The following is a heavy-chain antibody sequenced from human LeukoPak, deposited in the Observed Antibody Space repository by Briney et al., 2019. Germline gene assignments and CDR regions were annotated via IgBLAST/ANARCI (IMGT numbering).Heavy chain of an antibody. Sequence: PSETLSLTCAVYGGSFSGYYWSWIRQPPGKGLEWIGEINHSGSTYYNPSLKSRVTISVDTSKNQFSLKLNSVTAADTAVYYCARPYKDWGFVYWGQGTLVTVSS. CDR1: GGSFSGYY. CDR3: ARPYKDWGFVY. V-gene: IGHV4-34*01. J-gene: IGHJ4*02. CDR2: INHSGST. D-gene: IGHD7-27*01.